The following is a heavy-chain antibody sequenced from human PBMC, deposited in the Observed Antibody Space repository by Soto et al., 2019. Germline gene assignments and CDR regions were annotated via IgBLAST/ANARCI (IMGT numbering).Heavy chain of an antibody. V-gene: IGHV1-18*01. D-gene: IGHD6-19*01. J-gene: IGHJ4*02. Sequence: QIQLVQSRAEVKKPGASVKVSCKASGFTFSDYGFSWVRQAPGRGLEWMGWISAFNGETNYTQKSEGRVAMTTDAATTTAYMELRSLTVDDTAVYYCVRDQQWLLPVPLSFDYWGQGTVVTVSS. CDR3: VRDQQWLLPVPLSFDY. CDR2: ISAFNGET. CDR1: GFTFSDYG.